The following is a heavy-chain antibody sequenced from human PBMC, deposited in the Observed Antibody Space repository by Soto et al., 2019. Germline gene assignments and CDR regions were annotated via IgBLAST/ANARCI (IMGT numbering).Heavy chain of an antibody. J-gene: IGHJ6*02. CDR3: AVEMVREILIFESSGMNV. D-gene: IGHD3-10*01. CDR2: LIPNFDTP. V-gene: IGHV1-69*01. Sequence: QVHLVQSVAEVKKPGSSVKVSCKTSVGSFYTYAVSWFRQAPGQGLEWMVGLIPNFDTPNYAQKFQYRVTIIANESTSTVYMALSSLRSNATDVYYGAVEMVREILIFESSGMNVWGQGTTVIVSS. CDR1: VGSFYTYA.